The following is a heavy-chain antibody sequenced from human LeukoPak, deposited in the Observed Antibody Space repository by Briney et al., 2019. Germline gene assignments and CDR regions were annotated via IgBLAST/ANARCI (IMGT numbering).Heavy chain of an antibody. D-gene: IGHD1-7*01. V-gene: IGHV3-21*01. J-gene: IGHJ4*02. Sequence: GGSLRLSCAASGLTFSRYNMNWVRQAPGKGLEWVSSIWTSSNNIYYTDSVKGRFTISRDNAKNSLYLQVDSLRVEDTAVYFCASGTVGNYALDYWGQGTLVTVSS. CDR1: GLTFSRYN. CDR3: ASGTVGNYALDY. CDR2: IWTSSNNI.